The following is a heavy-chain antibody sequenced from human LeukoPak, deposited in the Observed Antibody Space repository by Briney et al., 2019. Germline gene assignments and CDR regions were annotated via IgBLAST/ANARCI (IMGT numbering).Heavy chain of an antibody. V-gene: IGHV3-21*01. CDR1: GFTFSSYS. Sequence: GGSLRLSCAASGFTFSSYSLNWVRQAPGKGLEWVSSISSSSSYIYYADSVKGRFTISRDNAKNSLYLQMNSLRVEDTAVYYCARAYSERYGLGYYYMDLWGKGTTVTVSS. CDR3: ARAYSERYGLGYYYMDL. CDR2: ISSSSSYI. D-gene: IGHD1-26*01. J-gene: IGHJ6*03.